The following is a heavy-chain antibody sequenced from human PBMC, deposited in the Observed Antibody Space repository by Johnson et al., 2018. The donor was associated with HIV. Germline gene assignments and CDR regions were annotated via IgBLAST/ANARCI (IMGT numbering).Heavy chain of an antibody. CDR1: GITFSDYA. Sequence: VQLVESGGGVVQPGRSLRLSCAASGITFSDYAMHWVRQAPGKGLEWVSVIYSGGSTYYADSVKGRCTISSDNSKNTLYLQMNSLRAEDTAVYYCAKDIYSVSKIRGLIAPALENHGMDVWGQGTMVTVS. J-gene: IGHJ3*01. CDR2: IYSGGST. D-gene: IGHD3-10*01. CDR3: AKDIYSVSKIRGLIAPALENHGMDV. V-gene: IGHV3-66*01.